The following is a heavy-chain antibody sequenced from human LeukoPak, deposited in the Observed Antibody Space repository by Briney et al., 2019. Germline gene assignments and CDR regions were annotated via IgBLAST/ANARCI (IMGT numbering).Heavy chain of an antibody. V-gene: IGHV3-66*01. J-gene: IGHJ4*02. CDR3: ARESGTYGNPFDY. CDR2: IYSGGST. D-gene: IGHD6-13*01. CDR1: GFTVSSNY. Sequence: PGGSLRLSCAASGFTVSSNYMSWVRQAPGKGLEWVSVIYSGGSTYYADSVKGRFTISRDNSKNTLYLQINSLRAEDTAVYYCARESGTYGNPFDYWGQGTLVTVSS.